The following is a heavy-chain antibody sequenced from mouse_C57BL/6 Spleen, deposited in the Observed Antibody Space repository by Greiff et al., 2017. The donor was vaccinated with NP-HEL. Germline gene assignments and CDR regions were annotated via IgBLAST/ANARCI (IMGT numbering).Heavy chain of an antibody. CDR2: IHQKRGST. Sequence: VQLQQPGAELVKQGAAGKVDGKAAGDKGTSEGRKGGKKRRGQGSEWMGMIHQKRGSTNYNEKFKSKATLTVDKSSSTAYMQLSSLTSEDSAVYYCARWFLAMDYWGQGTSVTVSS. D-gene: IGHD2-2*01. V-gene: IGHV1-64*01. CDR1: GDKGTSEG. CDR3: ARWFLAMDY. J-gene: IGHJ4*01.